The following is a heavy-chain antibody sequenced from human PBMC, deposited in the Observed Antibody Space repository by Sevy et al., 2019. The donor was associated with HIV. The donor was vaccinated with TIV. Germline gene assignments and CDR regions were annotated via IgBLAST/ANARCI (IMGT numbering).Heavy chain of an antibody. J-gene: IGHJ3*01. CDR3: AKALNPALESMIEVIFPTLKGFDV. CDR1: GFTFNTHA. V-gene: IGHV3-23*01. Sequence: GGSLILSCAASGFTFNTHAMNWVRQAPGKGLEWVSVISGPGYSTHYADSVKGRFTISRDNSKNTLYLQMNSLRADDTAVYYCAKALNPALESMIEVIFPTLKGFDVWGQGTMVTVSS. CDR2: ISGPGYST. D-gene: IGHD3-22*01.